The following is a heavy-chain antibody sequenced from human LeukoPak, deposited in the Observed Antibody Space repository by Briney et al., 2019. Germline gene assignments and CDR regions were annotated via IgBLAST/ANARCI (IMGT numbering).Heavy chain of an antibody. CDR3: RREIASSYAFDI. CDR1: GVSFSSNIVA. V-gene: IGHV6-1*01. J-gene: IGHJ3*02. Sequence: SQTLSLTCAISGVSFSSNIVAWNWMRPSPSRALEWLGRTRYRSKWYNDYSVSLKRRLTINPDSSKNQFSLQLNSATPEDTAVYYCRREIASSYAFDIWGQGTRVTVSS. D-gene: IGHD2-21*01. CDR2: TRYRSKWYN.